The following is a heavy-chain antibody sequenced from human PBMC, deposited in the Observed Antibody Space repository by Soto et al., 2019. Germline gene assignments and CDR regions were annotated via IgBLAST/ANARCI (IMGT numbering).Heavy chain of an antibody. CDR3: ARDSDNDYGEPADFDY. D-gene: IGHD4-17*01. J-gene: IGHJ4*01. CDR1: GDSVSSNSAA. Sequence: PSQTLSLTCAISGDSVSSNSAAWNWIRQSPSRGLEWLGRTYYRSKWYNDYAVSVKSRITINPDTSKNQFSLQLNSVTPEDTAAYYCARDSDNDYGEPADFDYWGQGTLVTVSS. CDR2: TYYRSKWYN. V-gene: IGHV6-1*01.